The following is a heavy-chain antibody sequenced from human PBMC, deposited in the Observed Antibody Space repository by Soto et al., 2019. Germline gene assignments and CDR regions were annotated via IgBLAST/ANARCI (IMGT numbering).Heavy chain of an antibody. CDR1: GYSFINYD. CDR2: VSAYNGNT. V-gene: IGHV1-18*01. J-gene: IGHJ3*02. Sequence: QVQLVQSGAEVKKPGASVKVSCKASGYSFINYDISWVRQAPGQGLEWMGWVSAYNGNTNYAQKFQGRVTMTXATXTXRAYMELRSLRSDDTAVYYCARDFNCTRRCIDVFDIWGQGTMVTVSS. D-gene: IGHD2-8*01. CDR3: ARDFNCTRRCIDVFDI.